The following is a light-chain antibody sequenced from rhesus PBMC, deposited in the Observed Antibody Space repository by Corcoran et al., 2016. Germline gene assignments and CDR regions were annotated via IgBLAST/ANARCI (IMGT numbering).Light chain of an antibody. CDR1: QGINTH. CDR2: YAS. Sequence: DIQMTQSPSSLSASVGDRVTITCRASQGINTHLSWYQQKPGKAPNPLIYYASSLETGATSRFSGIRSWTDYTLTISSLQTEDIATYYCQHGYGTPLTFGGGTKVELK. CDR3: QHGYGTPLT. J-gene: IGKJ4*01. V-gene: IGKV1-66*01.